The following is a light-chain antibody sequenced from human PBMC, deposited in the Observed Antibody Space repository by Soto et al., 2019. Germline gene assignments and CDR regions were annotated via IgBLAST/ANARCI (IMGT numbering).Light chain of an antibody. CDR1: SGSVSTTYY. CDR2: STN. Sequence: QAVVTQEPSFSVSPGGTVTLTCGLSSGSVSTTYYPSWYQQTPGQAPRTLIYSTNTRSSGVPGRFSGSILGNKAALTITGAQADDESDYYCVLYMGSGIWVFGGGTK. CDR3: VLYMGSGIWV. V-gene: IGLV8-61*01. J-gene: IGLJ3*02.